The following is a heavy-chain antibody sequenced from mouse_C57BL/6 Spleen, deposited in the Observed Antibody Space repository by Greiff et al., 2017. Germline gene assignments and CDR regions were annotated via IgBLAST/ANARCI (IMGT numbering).Heavy chain of an antibody. J-gene: IGHJ4*01. V-gene: IGHV1-64*01. D-gene: IGHD2-4*01. CDR3: ARGVYDDDDDYYAMYY. CDR2: IHPNSGST. CDR1: GYTFTSYW. Sequence: QVQLQQPGAELVKPGASVQLSCKASGYTFTSYWMHWVKQRPGHGLEWIGMIHPNSGSTNYNAKFKSKATLTVDKSSSTAYMQLGSLTSEDSAVYYCARGVYDDDDDYYAMYYWGQGTSVTVSS.